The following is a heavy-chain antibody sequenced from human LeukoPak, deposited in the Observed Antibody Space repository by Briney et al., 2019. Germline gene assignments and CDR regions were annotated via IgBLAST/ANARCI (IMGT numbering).Heavy chain of an antibody. CDR2: MNPNSGNT. J-gene: IGHJ6*03. Sequence: ASVKVSCKASGYTFTSYDINWVRQATGQGLEWMGWMNPNSGNTGYAQKFQGRVTITRNTSISTAYMELSSLRSEDTAVYYCARVGSIAAPKPYYYYYYMDVWGKGTTVTVSS. CDR3: ARVGSIAAPKPYYYYYYMDV. V-gene: IGHV1-8*03. D-gene: IGHD6-6*01. CDR1: GYTFTSYD.